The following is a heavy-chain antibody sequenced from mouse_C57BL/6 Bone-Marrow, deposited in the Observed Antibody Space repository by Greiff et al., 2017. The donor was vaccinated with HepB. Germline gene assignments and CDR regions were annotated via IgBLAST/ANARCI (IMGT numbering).Heavy chain of an antibody. CDR1: GYTFTDYN. J-gene: IGHJ2*01. V-gene: IGHV1-18*01. CDR3: ARRYSGNCYFDY. CDR2: IHPNSGGT. Sequence: EVQLQQPGPELVKPGASVKIPCKASGYTFTDYNMDWVKQSHGKSLEWIGDIHPNSGGTNYKQKFKGKATLTVDKSSSTAYMELRSLTSEDTAVYYCARRYSGNCYFDYWGQGTTLTVSS. D-gene: IGHD2-1*01.